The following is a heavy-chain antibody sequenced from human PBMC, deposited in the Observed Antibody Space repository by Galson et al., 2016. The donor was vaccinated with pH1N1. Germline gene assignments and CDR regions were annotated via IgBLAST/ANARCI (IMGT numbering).Heavy chain of an antibody. CDR3: VRSGTMNYYYAMDV. V-gene: IGHV4-30-2*01. Sequence: TLSLPCIVSGDSINSGGYSWNWIRQTPAKGLEWIGYVFHSGTVYYNPSLKSRVTISVDRSKNQLSLKLTSGTAADTAVYYCVRSGTMNYYYAMDVWGQGTTVTVSS. D-gene: IGHD3-22*01. CDR2: VFHSGTV. J-gene: IGHJ6*02. CDR1: GDSINSGGYS.